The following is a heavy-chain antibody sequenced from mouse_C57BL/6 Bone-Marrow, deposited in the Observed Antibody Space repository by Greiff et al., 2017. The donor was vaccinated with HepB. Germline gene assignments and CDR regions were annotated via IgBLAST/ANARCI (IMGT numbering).Heavy chain of an antibody. CDR3: ARGTMITPCYFDY. V-gene: IGHV1-52*01. Sequence: VQLQQPGAELVRPGSSVKLSCMASGYTFTSYWMHWVKQRPIQGLEWIGNIDPSDSETHYNPKFKDKATLTVDKSSSTAYMQLSSLTSEDSAVYYSARGTMITPCYFDYWGQGTTLTVSS. J-gene: IGHJ2*01. CDR1: GYTFTSYW. D-gene: IGHD2-4*01. CDR2: IDPSDSET.